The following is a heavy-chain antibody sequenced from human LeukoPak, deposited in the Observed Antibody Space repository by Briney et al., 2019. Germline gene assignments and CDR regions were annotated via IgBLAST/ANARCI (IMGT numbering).Heavy chain of an antibody. CDR3: AKACGGGCLVPTNAFDI. Sequence: SLRHSCAASGFTFDDYAMHWVRQAPGKGLEWVSCISWNSGSIGYGGSVKGRFTISRDNAKNSLYLQMNSLRAEDTALYYCAKACGGGCLVPTNAFDIWGQGTMVTVSS. CDR1: GFTFDDYA. J-gene: IGHJ3*02. D-gene: IGHD2-21*02. V-gene: IGHV3-9*01. CDR2: ISWNSGSI.